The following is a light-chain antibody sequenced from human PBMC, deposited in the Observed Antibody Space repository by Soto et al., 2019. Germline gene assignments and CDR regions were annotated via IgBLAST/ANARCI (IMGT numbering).Light chain of an antibody. V-gene: IGLV1-40*01. J-gene: IGLJ1*01. CDR1: RSNFGAGYD. Sequence: QSVLTQPPSVSGAPGQRVTIPCTGSRSNFGAGYDVHWYQQFPGSAPKLVMYGNNNRPSGVPDRFSGSKSGTSASLAISGLQAEDEADYYCCSYAGGGIYVFGTGTKLTVL. CDR3: CSYAGGGIYV. CDR2: GNN.